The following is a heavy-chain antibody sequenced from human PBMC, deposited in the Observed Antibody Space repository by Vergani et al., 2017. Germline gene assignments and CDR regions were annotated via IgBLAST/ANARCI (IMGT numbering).Heavy chain of an antibody. CDR1: GFTFSSYA. CDR3: ARLSYDATPYLQGGYDC. CDR2: ISGSGGST. D-gene: IGHD2-15*01. J-gene: IGHJ4*02. Sequence: EVQLLESGGGLVQPGGSLRLSCAASGFTFSSYAMSWVRQAPGKGLEWVSAISGSGGSTYYADSVKGRFTISRDNSKNTLYLQMNRLRAGDTAVYYCARLSYDATPYLQGGYDCWGQGTLVSVSS. V-gene: IGHV3-23*01.